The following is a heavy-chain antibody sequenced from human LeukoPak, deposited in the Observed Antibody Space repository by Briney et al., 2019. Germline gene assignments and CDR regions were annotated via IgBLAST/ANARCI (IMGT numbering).Heavy chain of an antibody. Sequence: ASVKVSCKASGYTFTSYDINWVRQATGQGPEWMGWMNPNSGNTGYAQKFQGRVTMTRNTSISTAYMELSNVRSEDTAMYYCAINLPANRRFQHWGQGTLVTDSS. J-gene: IGHJ1*01. CDR3: AINLPANRRFQH. V-gene: IGHV1-8*01. CDR1: GYTFTSYD. D-gene: IGHD1-14*01. CDR2: MNPNSGNT.